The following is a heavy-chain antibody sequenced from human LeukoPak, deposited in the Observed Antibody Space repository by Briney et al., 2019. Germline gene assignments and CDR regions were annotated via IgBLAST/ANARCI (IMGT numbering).Heavy chain of an antibody. V-gene: IGHV1-8*02. Sequence: ASVKVSCKTSGYTFTNYDINWVRQATGQGLEWLGWMSPGSGYTGYAQKFQGRVTMTRDISITTAYVELSSLRSEGTAVYYCARGIEAGVDYWGQGTLVTVPS. CDR3: ARGIEAGVDY. CDR2: MSPGSGYT. CDR1: GYTFTNYD. D-gene: IGHD6-25*01. J-gene: IGHJ4*02.